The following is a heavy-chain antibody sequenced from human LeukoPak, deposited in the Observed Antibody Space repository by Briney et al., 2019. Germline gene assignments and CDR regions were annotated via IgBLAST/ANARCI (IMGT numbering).Heavy chain of an antibody. V-gene: IGHV1-18*01. CDR1: GYTFTSYG. CDR3: ARARRPSTGFDAFDI. Sequence: ASVKVSCKASGYTFTSYGISWVRQAPGQGLEWMGWISVYNGNANYAQKLQGRVTMTTDTSTSTAYMELRSLRSDDTAVYYCARARRPSTGFDAFDIWGQGTMVTVSS. D-gene: IGHD1-14*01. J-gene: IGHJ3*02. CDR2: ISVYNGNA.